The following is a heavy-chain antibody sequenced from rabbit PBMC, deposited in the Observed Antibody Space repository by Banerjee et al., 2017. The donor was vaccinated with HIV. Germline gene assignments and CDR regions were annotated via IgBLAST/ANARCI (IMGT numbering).Heavy chain of an antibody. J-gene: IGHJ4*01. V-gene: IGHV1S45*01. Sequence: QEQLEESGGDLVKPEGSLTLTCTASGFSFSSSYWICWVRQAPGKGLEWIACIDAGSSGSTYYASWAKGRFTISKTSSTTVTLQMTSLTVADTATYFCANYGDYGAYGYLWGQGTLVTVS. CDR1: GFSFSSSYW. CDR2: IDAGSSGST. CDR3: ANYGDYGAYGYL. D-gene: IGHD2-1*01.